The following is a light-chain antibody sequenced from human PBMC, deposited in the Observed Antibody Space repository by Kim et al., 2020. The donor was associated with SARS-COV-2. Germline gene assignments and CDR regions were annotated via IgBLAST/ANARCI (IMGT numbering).Light chain of an antibody. J-gene: IGLJ2*01. Sequence: QSITISRTGTSSDLGGYNLVSWYQQHPGKAPKLMIYEVSKRPSGVSNRFSGSKSGNTASLTISGLQAEDEADYYCCSYAGSSDVVFGGGTQLTVL. CDR3: CSYAGSSDVV. CDR1: SSDLGGYNL. V-gene: IGLV2-23*02. CDR2: EVS.